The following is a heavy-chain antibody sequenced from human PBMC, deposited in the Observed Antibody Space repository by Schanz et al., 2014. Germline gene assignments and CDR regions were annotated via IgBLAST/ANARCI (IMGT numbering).Heavy chain of an antibody. CDR3: ARDQVATTDYDYFFYYLDV. D-gene: IGHD1-1*01. J-gene: IGHJ6*03. CDR2: ISAQTGDT. CDR1: GYTFTAYG. V-gene: IGHV1-18*01. Sequence: VQSVHSGTEVQKLGASVKVSCQTSGYTFTAYGINWVRQAPGQGLEWIGWISAQTGDTRYAQKMQGRVTMTRDVSSTTAFLEPRSLRYDDTAVYYCARDQVATTDYDYFFYYLDVWATGITVIVSS.